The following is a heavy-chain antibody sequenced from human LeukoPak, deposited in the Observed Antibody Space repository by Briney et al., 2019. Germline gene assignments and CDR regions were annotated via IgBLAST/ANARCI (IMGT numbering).Heavy chain of an antibody. D-gene: IGHD2-15*01. J-gene: IGHJ3*02. CDR2: MNPNSGNT. CDR1: GYTFTSYD. CDR3: ARGVVAPAKAFDI. V-gene: IGHV1-8*01. Sequence: ASVKVSCKASGYTFTSYDINWVRQATGQGLEWMGWMNPNSGNTGYAQKFQGRVTTTRNTSISTAYMELSSLRSEDTAVYYCARGVVAPAKAFDIWGQGTMVTVSS.